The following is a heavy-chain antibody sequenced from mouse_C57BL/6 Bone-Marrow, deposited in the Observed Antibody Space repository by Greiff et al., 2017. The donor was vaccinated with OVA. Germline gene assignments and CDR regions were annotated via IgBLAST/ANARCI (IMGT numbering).Heavy chain of an antibody. CDR1: GYTFTGYY. CDR2: INPNNGGT. V-gene: IGHV1-26*01. J-gene: IGHJ2*01. D-gene: IGHD1-1*01. Sequence: EVQLQQSGPELVKPGASVKISCKASGYTFTGYYMNWVKQSHGKSLEWIGDINPNNGGTSYNQKFKGKATLTVDKSSSTAYMELRSLTSEDSAVYYCARRLLRRDFDYWGQGTTLTVSS. CDR3: ARRLLRRDFDY.